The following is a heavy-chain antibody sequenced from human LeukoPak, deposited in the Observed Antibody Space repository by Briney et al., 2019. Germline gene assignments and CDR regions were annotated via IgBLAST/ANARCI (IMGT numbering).Heavy chain of an antibody. CDR2: IIPISGIA. Sequence: SVKVSCKASGGTFSSYAISWVRQAPGQGLEWMGRIIPISGIANYAQKFQGRVTITADKSTSTAYMELSSLRSEDTAVYYCARDKVVAWSGITWWSYYYGMDVWGQGTTVTVSS. V-gene: IGHV1-69*04. J-gene: IGHJ6*02. CDR3: ARDKVVAWSGITWWSYYYGMDV. CDR1: GGTFSSYA. D-gene: IGHD3-3*01.